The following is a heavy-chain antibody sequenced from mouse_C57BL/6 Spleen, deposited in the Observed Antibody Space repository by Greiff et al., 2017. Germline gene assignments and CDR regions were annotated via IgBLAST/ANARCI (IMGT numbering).Heavy chain of an antibody. J-gene: IGHJ4*01. D-gene: IGHD1-1*01. V-gene: IGHV1-9*01. CDR3: ARSVVATGGAMDY. CDR2: ILPGRGST. Sequence: QVQLQQSGAELMKPGASVKLSCKATGYTFTGYWIEWVKQRPGHGLAWIGEILPGRGSTNYNEKFKGKAPFTADTSSNTAYMQLSSLTTEDSALSYCARSVVATGGAMDYWGQGTSVTVSS. CDR1: GYTFTGYW.